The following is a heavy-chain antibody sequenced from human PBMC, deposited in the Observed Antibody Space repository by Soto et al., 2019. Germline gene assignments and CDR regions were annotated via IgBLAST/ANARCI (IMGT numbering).Heavy chain of an antibody. J-gene: IGHJ5*02. V-gene: IGHV4-39*01. CDR2: IYYDGST. D-gene: IGHD2-21*01. CDR1: GDSITSINNY. Sequence: PSEPLSLTCTVSGDSITSINNYWGWIRQPPGMGLEWIANIYYDGSTFYNPSLKSRVAMSIDTSKNQFSLNLTSVAATDTAVYYCTPVVIHGNRHMDFAPGGQGLSVTVSS. CDR3: TPVVIHGNRHMDFAP.